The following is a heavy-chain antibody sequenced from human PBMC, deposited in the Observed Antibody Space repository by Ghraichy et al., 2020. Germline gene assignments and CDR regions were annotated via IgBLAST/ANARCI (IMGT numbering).Heavy chain of an antibody. J-gene: IGHJ4*02. CDR1: GYTFTDYY. V-gene: IGHV1-2*02. CDR3: ARARENFYFDY. CDR2: INLKTGGT. Sequence: ASVKVSCKASGYTFTDYYLHWVRQAPGQGLEWMGWINLKTGGTNFAQKFQGRVTMTRDTSISTVYVELSRLRSDDTAVFYCARARENFYFDYWGQGTLVTVSS.